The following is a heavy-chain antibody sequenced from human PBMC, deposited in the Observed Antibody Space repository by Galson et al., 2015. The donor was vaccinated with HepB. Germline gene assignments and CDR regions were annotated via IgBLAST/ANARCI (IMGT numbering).Heavy chain of an antibody. CDR2: IKQDGSEK. D-gene: IGHD2-2*01. Sequence: SLRLSCAASGFTFSSYWMSWVRQAPGKGLEWVANIKQDGSEKYYVDSVKGRFTISRDNAKNSLYLQMNSLRAEDKAVYYCARDSLYCSSTSCYRYYYYMDVWGKGTTVTVSS. CDR1: GFTFSSYW. J-gene: IGHJ6*03. V-gene: IGHV3-7*01. CDR3: ARDSLYCSSTSCYRYYYYMDV.